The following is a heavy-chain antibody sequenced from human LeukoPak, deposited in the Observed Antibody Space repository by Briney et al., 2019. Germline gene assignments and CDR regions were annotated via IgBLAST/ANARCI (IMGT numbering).Heavy chain of an antibody. CDR3: ARRSSGWSFDI. CDR1: GFTFSSYE. J-gene: IGHJ3*02. D-gene: IGHD6-19*01. V-gene: IGHV3-48*03. CDR2: ISSSGSTI. Sequence: GGSLRLSCAASGFTFSSYEMNWVRQAPGKGLEWVSYISSSGSTIYYADSVKGRFTISRDNAKNTLYLQMNSLRAEDTAVYYCARRSSGWSFDIWGQGTMVTVSS.